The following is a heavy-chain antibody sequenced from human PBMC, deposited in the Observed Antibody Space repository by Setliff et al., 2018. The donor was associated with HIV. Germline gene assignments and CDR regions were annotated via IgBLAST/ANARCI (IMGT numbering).Heavy chain of an antibody. CDR1: GFTFSSYG. CDR3: AKDRYYDSSGSPFGY. Sequence: PGGSLRLSCAASGFTFSSYGMHWVRQAPGKGLEWVAFIRYDGSNKYYADSVKGRFTISRDNSKNTLYLQMNSLRAEDTAVYYCAKDRYYDSSGSPFGYWGQGTLVTVSS. V-gene: IGHV3-30*02. J-gene: IGHJ4*02. CDR2: IRYDGSNK. D-gene: IGHD3-22*01.